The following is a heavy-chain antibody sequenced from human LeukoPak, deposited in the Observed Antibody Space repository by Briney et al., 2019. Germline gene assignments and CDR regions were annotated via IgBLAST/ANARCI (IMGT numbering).Heavy chain of an antibody. CDR2: IKQDGSEK. CDR1: GFTFSTYW. CDR3: ARGGGDWESPFDY. V-gene: IGHV3-7*01. Sequence: GGSLRLSCAASGFTFSTYWMSWVRQAPGKGLEWVANIKQDGSEKYYVDPVRGRFTISRDNAKNSLYLQMNSLRAEDTAVYYCARGGGDWESPFDYWGQGTLVTVSS. D-gene: IGHD2-21*02. J-gene: IGHJ4*02.